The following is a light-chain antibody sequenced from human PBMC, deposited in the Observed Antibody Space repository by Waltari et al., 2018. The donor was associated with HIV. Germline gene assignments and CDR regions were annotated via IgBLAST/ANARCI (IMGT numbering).Light chain of an antibody. CDR2: GNS. CDR1: SCNIGAGYD. J-gene: IGLJ2*01. V-gene: IGLV1-40*01. Sequence: QSVLTQPPSVSGAPGQRVTIPRTGSSCNIGAGYDVHWYQQLPGTAPKLLIYGNSNRPSGVPDRFSGSKSGTSASLAITGLQAEDEADYYCQSYDSSLSGWGVFGGGTKLTVL. CDR3: QSYDSSLSGWGV.